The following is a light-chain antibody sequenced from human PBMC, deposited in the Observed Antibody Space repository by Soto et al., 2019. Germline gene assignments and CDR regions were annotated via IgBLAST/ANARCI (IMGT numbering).Light chain of an antibody. J-gene: IGLJ1*01. CDR3: SSYTTSGTLV. V-gene: IGLV2-14*03. Sequence: QSALTQSASVSGSPGHSIIISCTGTSSDVGSYNYVSWYQHHPGKAPKFMIYDVSNRPSGVSNRFSGSKSGNTASLTISGLQAEDEADYYCSSYTTSGTLVFGSGTKVTVL. CDR1: SSDVGSYNY. CDR2: DVS.